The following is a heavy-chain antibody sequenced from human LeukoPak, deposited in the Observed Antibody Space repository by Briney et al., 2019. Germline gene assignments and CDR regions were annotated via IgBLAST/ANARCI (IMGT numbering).Heavy chain of an antibody. V-gene: IGHV3-7*03. J-gene: IGHJ5*02. CDR3: TTDRWYSADH. CDR1: GFIFRDSW. CDR2: IEKDGSGK. D-gene: IGHD2-15*01. Sequence: GGSLRLSCTASGFIFRDSWMAWIRQAPGKGLEWVAIIEKDGSGKNYVDSMKGRFNISRDNAKNSLFLQMDSLKVEDTAIYYCTTDRWYSADHWGQGTLVTVSS.